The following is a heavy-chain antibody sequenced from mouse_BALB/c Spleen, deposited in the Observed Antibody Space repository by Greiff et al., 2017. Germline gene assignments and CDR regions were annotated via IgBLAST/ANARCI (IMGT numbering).Heavy chain of an antibody. J-gene: IGHJ3*01. CDR2: IRLKSNNYAS. CDR1: GFTFSNYW. V-gene: IGHV6-6*02. Sequence: EVKLVESGGGLVQPGGSMKLSCVASGFTFSNYWMNWVRQSPEKGLEWVAEIRLKSNNYASHYAESVKGRFTISREDSKSSVYLQMNNLRAEDTGIYYCTRGSWFAYWGQGTLVTVSA. CDR3: TRGSWFAY.